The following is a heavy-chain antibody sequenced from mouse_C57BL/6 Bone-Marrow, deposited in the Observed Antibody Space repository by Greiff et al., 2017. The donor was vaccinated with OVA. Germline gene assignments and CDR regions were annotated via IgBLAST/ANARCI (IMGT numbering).Heavy chain of an antibody. J-gene: IGHJ2*01. V-gene: IGHV1-23*01. D-gene: IGHD1-1*01. CDR3: TRRSYGSPYFDY. Sequence: QVQLQQSGAELVRPGASVKLSCKASGYTFTDYEMRCVKQTPVHGLEWIGAIDPETCGTAYNQKFKGKATLTADKSSSTAYMELRSLTSEDSAVYYCTRRSYGSPYFDYWGQGTTLTVSS. CDR2: IDPETCGT. CDR1: GYTFTDYE.